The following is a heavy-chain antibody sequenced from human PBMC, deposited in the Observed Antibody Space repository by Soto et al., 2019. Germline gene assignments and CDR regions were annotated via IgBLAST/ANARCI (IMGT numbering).Heavy chain of an antibody. CDR3: ARERVTVFYYGMDV. CDR1: GFTFSSYS. Sequence: GGSLRLSCAASGFTFSSYSMNWVRQAPGKGLEWVSSISSSSSYIYYADSVKGRFTISRDNAKNSLYLQMNSLRAEDTAVYYCARERVTVFYYGMDVWGQGTTVTVSS. D-gene: IGHD2-21*02. V-gene: IGHV3-21*01. CDR2: ISSSSSYI. J-gene: IGHJ6*02.